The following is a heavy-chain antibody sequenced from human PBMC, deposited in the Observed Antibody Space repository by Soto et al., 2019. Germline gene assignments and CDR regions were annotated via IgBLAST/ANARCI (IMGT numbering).Heavy chain of an antibody. Sequence: QMQLVQSGPEVKKPGTSVKVSCKASGFTFTSSAVQWVRQARGQRLEWIGWIVVGSGNTNYAQKFQERVTITRDMSTSTAYMELSSLRSEDTGVYYCAVGYSDYDFAVAGGYYYGMDVWGQGTTVTVSS. CDR2: IVVGSGNT. V-gene: IGHV1-58*01. CDR1: GFTFTSSA. J-gene: IGHJ6*02. CDR3: AVGYSDYDFAVAGGYYYGMDV. D-gene: IGHD5-12*01.